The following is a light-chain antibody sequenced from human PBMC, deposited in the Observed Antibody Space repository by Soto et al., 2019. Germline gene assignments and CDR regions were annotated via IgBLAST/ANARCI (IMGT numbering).Light chain of an antibody. V-gene: IGLV2-8*01. CDR2: EVS. CDR3: RSYTDNNYKMV. Sequence: QSALTQPPSASGSPGQSVTISCTGTSSDVGAYNYVSWYQQHPGKAPKLMIFEVSKPPSGVPDRFSGSKSGNTASLTVSGLPAEDEADYYCRSYTDNNYKMVFGGGTKLTVL. J-gene: IGLJ2*01. CDR1: SSDVGAYNY.